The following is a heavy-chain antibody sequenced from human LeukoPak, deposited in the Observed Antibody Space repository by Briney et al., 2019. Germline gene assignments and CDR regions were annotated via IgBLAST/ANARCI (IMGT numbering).Heavy chain of an antibody. D-gene: IGHD3-10*01. Sequence: ASVKVSCKVSGYTLTELSMHWVRQAPGKGLEWMGGFDPEDGETIYAQKFQGRVTMTEDTSTDTAYMELSSLRSEDTAVYYCATEGQYGFGELLAAFDIWGQGTMVTVSS. CDR2: FDPEDGET. CDR3: ATEGQYGFGELLAAFDI. J-gene: IGHJ3*02. V-gene: IGHV1-24*01. CDR1: GYTLTELS.